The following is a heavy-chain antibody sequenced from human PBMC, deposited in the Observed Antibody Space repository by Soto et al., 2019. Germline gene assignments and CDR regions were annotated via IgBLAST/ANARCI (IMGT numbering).Heavy chain of an antibody. V-gene: IGHV3-33*01. D-gene: IGHD4-17*01. CDR1: GFTFSRYG. Sequence: QVQLVESGGGVVQPGRSLRLSCAASGFTFSRYGMHWVRQAPGKGLEWVAVIWYDGSNKYYPDSVKGRFTISRDNSTTTRYIQMNSRKADDKAVYYCARVVKDDGDPPGYFDYWGQGTLVTVSS. CDR2: IWYDGSNK. J-gene: IGHJ4*02. CDR3: ARVVKDDGDPPGYFDY.